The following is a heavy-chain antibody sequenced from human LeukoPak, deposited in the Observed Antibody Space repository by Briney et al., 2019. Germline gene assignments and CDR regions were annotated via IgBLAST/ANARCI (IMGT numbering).Heavy chain of an antibody. D-gene: IGHD3-10*01. CDR3: VRDLWSLGD. Sequence: GGSLRLSCAASGVTFSSYGTHWVRQAPGKGLEWVAVISYDGSNKYYADSVRGRFTISRDNSKNTLHLQMNSLRAEDTAVYYCVRDLWSLGDWGQGTLVTVSS. V-gene: IGHV3-30*12. CDR1: GVTFSSYG. J-gene: IGHJ4*02. CDR2: ISYDGSNK.